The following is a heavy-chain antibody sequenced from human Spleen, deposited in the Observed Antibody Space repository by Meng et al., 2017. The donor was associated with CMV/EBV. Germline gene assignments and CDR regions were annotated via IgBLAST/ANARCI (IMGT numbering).Heavy chain of an antibody. CDR2: IFSNDDK. V-gene: IGHV2-26*01. J-gene: IGHJ4*02. CDR1: GFSLSNARMG. Sequence: SGPTLVKPTETLTLTCTFSGFSLSNARMGVSWIRQPPGKALEWLAHIFSNDDKSYNTSLKSRLTISKDTSKSQVVLTMTNMDPVDTATYYCARYYYDSSGYYYLDYWGQGTLVTVSS. CDR3: ARYYYDSSGYYYLDY. D-gene: IGHD3-22*01.